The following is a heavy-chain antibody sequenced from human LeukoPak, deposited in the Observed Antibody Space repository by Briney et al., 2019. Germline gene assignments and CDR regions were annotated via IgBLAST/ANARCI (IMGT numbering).Heavy chain of an antibody. V-gene: IGHV3-23*01. CDR3: AKGGSYYALIGGFDY. J-gene: IGHJ4*01. D-gene: IGHD1-26*01. CDR1: GFTFSSYA. CDR2: ISGSGGSA. Sequence: GGSLRLSCAASGFTFSSYAMSWVRQAPGKGLEWVSAISGSGGSAYYADSVKGRFTISRDNSKNTLYLQMNSLRAEDTAVYYCAKGGSYYALIGGFDYWGQEPWSPSPQ.